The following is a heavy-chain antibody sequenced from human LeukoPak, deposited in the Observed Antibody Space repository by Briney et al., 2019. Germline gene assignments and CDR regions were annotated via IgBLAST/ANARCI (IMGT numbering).Heavy chain of an antibody. J-gene: IGHJ5*02. Sequence: GGSLRLSCAASGFTFSSYSMNWVRQAPGKGPEWVSSISSSSSYIYYADSMKGRFTISRDNAKNSLYLQMNSLGAEDTAVYYCARNNWFGEFENWFDPWGQGTLVTVSS. V-gene: IGHV3-21*01. CDR3: ARNNWFGEFENWFDP. CDR2: ISSSSSYI. D-gene: IGHD3-10*01. CDR1: GFTFSSYS.